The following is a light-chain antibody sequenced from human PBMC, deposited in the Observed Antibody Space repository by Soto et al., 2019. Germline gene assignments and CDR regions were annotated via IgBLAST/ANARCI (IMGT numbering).Light chain of an antibody. CDR2: DAS. V-gene: IGKV3D-15*01. CDR3: QQYNNWTPWT. CDR1: QSVSSN. J-gene: IGKJ1*01. Sequence: EIVMTQSPATLFVSPGERATLSCRASQSVSSNLAWYQQRPGQAPRLLIYDASTRATGTPARFSGSGSGTEFTLTVSSLQSEDFAVCYCQQYNNWTPWTCGQGTKVEIK.